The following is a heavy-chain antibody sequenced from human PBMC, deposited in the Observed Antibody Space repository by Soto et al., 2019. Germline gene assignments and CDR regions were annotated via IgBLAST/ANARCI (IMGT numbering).Heavy chain of an antibody. J-gene: IGHJ6*02. V-gene: IGHV5-51*01. CDR2: IYPGDSDT. D-gene: IGHD3-22*01. Sequence: PGESLKISCKGSGYSFTSYWIGWVRQMPGKGLEWMGIIYPGDSDTRYSPSSQGQVTISADKSISTAYLQWSSLKASDTAMYYCARHAYCYDSSGYYNGGYYYYYYGMDVWGQGTTVTVSS. CDR1: GYSFTSYW. CDR3: ARHAYCYDSSGYYNGGYYYYYYGMDV.